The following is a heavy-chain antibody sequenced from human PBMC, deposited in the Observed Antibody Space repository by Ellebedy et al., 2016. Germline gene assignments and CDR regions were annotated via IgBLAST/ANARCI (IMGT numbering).Heavy chain of an antibody. Sequence: SETLSLTCAVYGGSFSGYYWSWIRQPPGKGLEWIGEINHSGSTNYNPSLKSRVTISVDTSKNQFSLKLSSVTAADTAVYYCAREMEGGGYQGWSFDYWGQGTLVTVSS. V-gene: IGHV4-34*01. J-gene: IGHJ4*02. CDR1: GGSFSGYY. D-gene: IGHD1-26*01. CDR2: INHSGST. CDR3: AREMEGGGYQGWSFDY.